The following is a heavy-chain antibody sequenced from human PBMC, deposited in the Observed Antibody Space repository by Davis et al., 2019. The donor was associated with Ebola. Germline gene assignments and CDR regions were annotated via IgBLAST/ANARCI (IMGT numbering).Heavy chain of an antibody. Sequence: APSVKVSCKAPGSTFTTYGIPWVRQAAGQGLEWMGWINPHNGNTNYAQNVQGRVTMTTDTSTSTAYMEVGSLRSDDTAVYYCARAQFPTTSDHWGQGTLVTVSS. CDR1: GSTFTTYG. J-gene: IGHJ4*02. D-gene: IGHD1-1*01. CDR3: ARAQFPTTSDH. V-gene: IGHV1-18*04. CDR2: INPHNGNT.